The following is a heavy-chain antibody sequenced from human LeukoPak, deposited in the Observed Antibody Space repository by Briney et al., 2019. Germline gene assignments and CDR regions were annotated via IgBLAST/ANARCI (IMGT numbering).Heavy chain of an antibody. CDR3: AKDLPGGSGA. D-gene: IGHD6-19*01. Sequence: GTLCLSCAASGFTISSYSMSWVRQAPGKGLECVTTIYDSGASTYYTVSVKGRFTISRDKSKDTLYLQMNSLRAEDTAVYYCAKDLPGGSGAWGQGTLVTVSS. J-gene: IGHJ5*02. V-gene: IGHV3-23*01. CDR2: IYDSGAST. CDR1: GFTISSYS.